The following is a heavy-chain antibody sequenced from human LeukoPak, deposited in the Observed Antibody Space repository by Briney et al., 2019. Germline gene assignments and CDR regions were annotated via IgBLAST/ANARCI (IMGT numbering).Heavy chain of an antibody. Sequence: LTGGSLRLSCAASGFTVSSNYMSWVRQAPGKGLEWVSVIYSGGSTYYADSVKGRFTISRDNSKNTLYLQMNSLRAEDTAVYYCARDPQLWTWGQGTLVTVSS. CDR1: GFTVSSNY. D-gene: IGHD5-18*01. V-gene: IGHV3-53*01. CDR3: ARDPQLWT. J-gene: IGHJ5*02. CDR2: IYSGGST.